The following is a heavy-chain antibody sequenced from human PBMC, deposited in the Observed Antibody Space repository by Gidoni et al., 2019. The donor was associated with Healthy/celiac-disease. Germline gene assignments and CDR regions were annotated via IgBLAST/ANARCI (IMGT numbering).Heavy chain of an antibody. D-gene: IGHD2-2*01. J-gene: IGHJ6*02. CDR1: GFTFSSYA. CDR3: ARSSTRGYYYYGMDV. V-gene: IGHV3-23*01. Sequence: EVQLLESGGGLVQPGGSLRLSCAASGFTFSSYAMSWVRQAPGKGLEWVSAISGSGGSTYYADSVKGRFTISRDNSKNTLDLQMNSLRAEDTAVYYCARSSTRGYYYYGMDVWGQGTTVTVSS. CDR2: ISGSGGST.